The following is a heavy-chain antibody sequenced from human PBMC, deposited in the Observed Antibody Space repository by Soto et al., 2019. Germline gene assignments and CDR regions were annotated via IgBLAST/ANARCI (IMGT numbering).Heavy chain of an antibody. CDR3: ARDPSYYGMDV. J-gene: IGHJ6*02. CDR2: INAGNGNT. CDR1: GYTFTSYA. Sequence: QVQLVQSGAEEKKPGASVKVSCKASGYTFTSYAMHWVRQAPGQRLEWMGWINAGNGNTKYSQKFQGRVTITRDTSASTAYMALSSLRSEDTAVYYWARDPSYYGMDVWGQGTTVTVSS. V-gene: IGHV1-3*05.